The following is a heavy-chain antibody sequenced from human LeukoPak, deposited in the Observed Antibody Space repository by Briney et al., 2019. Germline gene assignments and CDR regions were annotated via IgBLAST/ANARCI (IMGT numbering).Heavy chain of an antibody. V-gene: IGHV3-33*01. D-gene: IGHD3-10*01. J-gene: IGHJ4*02. CDR2: IWRDASHT. Sequence: PGGSLRLSCAASGFSFSTYAMHWVRQAPGKGLEWVALIWRDASHTFYTDSVKGRFTISRDNSKNTVYLQMNSLGGEDTAVYYCAREIFGSGGYPDYWGQGTLVTVSS. CDR1: GFSFSTYA. CDR3: AREIFGSGGYPDY.